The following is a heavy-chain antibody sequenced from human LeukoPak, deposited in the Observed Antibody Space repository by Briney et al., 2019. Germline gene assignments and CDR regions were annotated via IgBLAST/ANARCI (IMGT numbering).Heavy chain of an antibody. CDR2: IYHSGST. J-gene: IGHJ3*02. D-gene: IGHD3-22*01. CDR1: GYSISSGYY. Sequence: SDTLSLTCAVSGYSISSGYYWGWIRQPPGKGLEWIGSIYHSGSTYYNPSLKSRVTISVDTSKNQFSLKLSSVTAADTAVYYCARRISITMIVVVPGGAFDIWGQGTMVTVSS. CDR3: ARRISITMIVVVPGGAFDI. V-gene: IGHV4-38-2*01.